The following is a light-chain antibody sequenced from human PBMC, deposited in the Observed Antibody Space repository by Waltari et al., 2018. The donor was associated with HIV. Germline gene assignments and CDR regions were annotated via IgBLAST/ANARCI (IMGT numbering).Light chain of an antibody. CDR3: MQALQTPWT. CDR1: QSLLHSNGYNY. J-gene: IGKJ1*01. Sequence: DIVMTQSPLSLPVTPGEPASIPCRSSQSLLHSNGYNYLDWYLQKPGQSPQLLIYLGSNRASGVPDRLSGSGSGTDFTLKISRVEAEDVGVYYCMQALQTPWTFGQGTKVEIK. CDR2: LGS. V-gene: IGKV2-28*01.